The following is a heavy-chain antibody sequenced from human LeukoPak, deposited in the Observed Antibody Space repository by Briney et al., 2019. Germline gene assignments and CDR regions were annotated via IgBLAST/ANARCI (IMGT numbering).Heavy chain of an antibody. D-gene: IGHD3-16*02. CDR2: ISYNGSNK. V-gene: IGHV3-30*04. Sequence: GGSLRLSCAASGFTFSSYAMHWVRQAPGKGLEWVAVISYNGSNKYYADSVKGRFTISRDNSKNTLYLQMNSLRAEDTAVYYCAKDRDDYVWGSYRYMGYWGQGTLVTVSS. CDR3: AKDRDDYVWGSYRYMGY. CDR1: GFTFSSYA. J-gene: IGHJ4*02.